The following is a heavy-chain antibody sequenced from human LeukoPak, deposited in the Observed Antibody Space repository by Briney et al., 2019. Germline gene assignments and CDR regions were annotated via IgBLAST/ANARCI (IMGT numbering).Heavy chain of an antibody. Sequence: SQTLSLTCAISGDSVSSNIAAWNWIRHSPSRGLECLGRTYYRSKWYNDYAVSVKIRITMNPYTSNNQFSLQLNSVTPEDTAMYYCARVLGHGKESSSWYYFDYWGQGTLVTVSS. V-gene: IGHV6-1*01. CDR1: GDSVSSNIAA. CDR2: TYYRSKWYN. D-gene: IGHD6-13*01. J-gene: IGHJ4*02. CDR3: ARVLGHGKESSSWYYFDY.